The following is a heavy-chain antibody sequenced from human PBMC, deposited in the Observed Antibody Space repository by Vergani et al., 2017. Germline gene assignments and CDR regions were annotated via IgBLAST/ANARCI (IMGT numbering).Heavy chain of an antibody. Sequence: QVQLQATGPGLVKPSETLSLTCPVFGGYISSYYWSWIRQPPWKGLELIGYIYYSWSTNYNPSLKSRVTISVDTSKNQFTLKLSSVTAADTAVYYCARNPYCGGDCYSDAFDIWGQGTMVTVSS. CDR1: GGYISSYY. V-gene: IGHV4-59*01. D-gene: IGHD2-21*02. J-gene: IGHJ3*02. CDR2: IYYSWST. CDR3: ARNPYCGGDCYSDAFDI.